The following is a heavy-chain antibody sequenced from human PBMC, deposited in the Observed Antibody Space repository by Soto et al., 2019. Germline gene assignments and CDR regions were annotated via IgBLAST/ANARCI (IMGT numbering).Heavy chain of an antibody. Sequence: GGSLRLSCAASGFTFTSSPMSWVRQAPGKGLEWVSSISGSGGNTYYADSVKGRFTISRDNSKNTLYLQMNSLRAEDTAVYFCARILTAAGIDYWGQGTLVTVSS. D-gene: IGHD6-13*01. V-gene: IGHV3-23*01. CDR1: GFTFTSSP. CDR2: ISGSGGNT. J-gene: IGHJ4*02. CDR3: ARILTAAGIDY.